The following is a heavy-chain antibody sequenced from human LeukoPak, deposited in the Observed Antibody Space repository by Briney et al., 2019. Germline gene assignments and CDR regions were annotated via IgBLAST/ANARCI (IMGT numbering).Heavy chain of an antibody. CDR2: INPSGGRT. J-gene: IGHJ4*02. D-gene: IGHD1-14*01. CDR3: AREVRNSPAAATDY. Sequence: ASVKVSCKASGYTFTSYYIHWVRQAPGQRLEWMGLINPSGGRTTYAQNFQGRVTMTRDTSTSTDYMELSSLRSEDTAVYYCAREVRNSPAAATDYWGQGTLVTVSS. V-gene: IGHV1-46*01. CDR1: GYTFTSYY.